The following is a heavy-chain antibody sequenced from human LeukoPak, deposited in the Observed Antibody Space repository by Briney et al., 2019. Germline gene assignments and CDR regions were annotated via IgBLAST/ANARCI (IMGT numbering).Heavy chain of an antibody. CDR2: IYYSGST. J-gene: IGHJ5*02. V-gene: IGHV4-39*01. D-gene: IGHD2-2*01. CDR1: GGSISSSSYY. CDR3: ARVVPAAFWFDP. Sequence: SETLSLTCTVSGGSISSSSYYWGWIRQPPGKGLEWIGSIYYSGSTYYNPSLKSRATISVDTSKNQFSLKLSSVTAADTAVYYCARVVPAAFWFDPWGQGTLVTVSS.